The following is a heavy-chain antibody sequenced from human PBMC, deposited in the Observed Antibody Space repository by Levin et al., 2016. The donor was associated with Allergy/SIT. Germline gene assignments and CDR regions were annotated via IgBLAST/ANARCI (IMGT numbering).Heavy chain of an antibody. CDR2: MRGNGGNT. J-gene: IGHJ6*02. V-gene: IGHV3-23*01. Sequence: GESLKISCAASGFTFDDFGMSWVRQAPGKGLEWVSGMRGNGGNTYYSDSVEGRFTISRDESKNTLYLQMNYLRADDTAIYYCAKEGGHYGMDVWGQGTTVTVSS. CDR3: AKEGGHYGMDV. CDR1: GFTFDDFG.